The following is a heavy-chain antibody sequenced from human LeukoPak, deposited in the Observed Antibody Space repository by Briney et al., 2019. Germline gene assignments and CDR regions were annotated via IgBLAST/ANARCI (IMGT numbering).Heavy chain of an antibody. V-gene: IGHV3-9*01. D-gene: IGHD3-22*01. CDR1: VFTFDHYA. CDR3: DKDNYYDSSGYWGDAFDI. CDR2: SSWNSGSI. Sequence: PGRSLRLSCAPSVFTFDHYAMHWGRQAPGKGLEWVSGSSWNSGSIGYADSVKGRFTISRDNAKNSLYLQMNSLRAEDTALYYCDKDNYYDSSGYWGDAFDIWGQGTMVTVSS. J-gene: IGHJ3*02.